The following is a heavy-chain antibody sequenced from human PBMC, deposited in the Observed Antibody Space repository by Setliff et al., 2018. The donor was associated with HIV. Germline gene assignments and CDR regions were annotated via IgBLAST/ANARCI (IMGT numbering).Heavy chain of an antibody. V-gene: IGHV3-53*01. CDR3: ARSPGMFDY. CDR1: GFAFSGHQ. CDR2: IYSGGST. Sequence: GGSLRLSCAASGFAFSGHQMSWVRQAPGKGLEWVSVIYSGGSTDHADSVKGRFTISRDKSKNTVYLQMTSLRAEDTAVYYCARSPGMFDYWGQGTPVTVSS. J-gene: IGHJ4*02. D-gene: IGHD1-1*01.